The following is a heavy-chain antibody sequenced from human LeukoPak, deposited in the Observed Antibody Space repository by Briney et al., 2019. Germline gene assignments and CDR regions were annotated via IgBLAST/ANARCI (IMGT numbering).Heavy chain of an antibody. V-gene: IGHV3-74*01. J-gene: IGHJ6*03. CDR1: GFTFTTFW. Sequence: GGSLRLSCATSGFTFTTFWMHWVRHAPGKVLVWVSRISNDGSNTNYADSVKGRFTISRDNAKNMLYLQMDSLRAEDTAVYYCVRGVDGHSSGRRIYYYYMDVWGKGTTVTVSS. D-gene: IGHD6-19*01. CDR2: ISNDGSNT. CDR3: VRGVDGHSSGRRIYYYYMDV.